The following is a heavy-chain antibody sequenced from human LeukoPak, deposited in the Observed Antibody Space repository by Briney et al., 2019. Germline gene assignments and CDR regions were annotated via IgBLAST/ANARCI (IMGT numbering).Heavy chain of an antibody. CDR1: GFTFSDYW. CDR2: LSGNGVKT. Sequence: PGGSLRLSCAASGFTFSDYWMSWVRQAPGKGLEWVSALSGNGVKTYYADSVKGRFTISRDNSRNTLYLQMDSLRVEDTAVYYCAKDLNYGFDYWGQGTLVTVSS. D-gene: IGHD3-10*01. J-gene: IGHJ4*02. V-gene: IGHV3-23*01. CDR3: AKDLNYGFDY.